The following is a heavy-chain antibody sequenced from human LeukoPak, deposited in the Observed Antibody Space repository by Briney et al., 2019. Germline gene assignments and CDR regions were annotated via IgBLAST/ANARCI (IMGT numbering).Heavy chain of an antibody. CDR3: AKDINYNNYAYFNS. CDR1: GFTFSDYY. J-gene: IGHJ4*02. V-gene: IGHV3-7*03. D-gene: IGHD4-11*01. Sequence: GGSLRLSCAASGFTFSDYYMFWIRQAPGKGLEWVANIKQDGSEKYYADSVKGRFTISRDNAKSSLYLQMNSLRAEDTALYYCAKDINYNNYAYFNSWGQGTLVTVSS. CDR2: IKQDGSEK.